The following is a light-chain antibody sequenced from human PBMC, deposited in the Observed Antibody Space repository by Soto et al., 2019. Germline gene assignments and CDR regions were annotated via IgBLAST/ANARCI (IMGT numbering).Light chain of an antibody. CDR2: GAS. CDR3: QQYGSSSPVT. CDR1: QSVSSSY. V-gene: IGKV3-20*01. J-gene: IGKJ4*01. Sequence: EIVLTQSPGTLSLSPGERATLSCRASQSVSSSYLVWYQQKPGQAPRLLIYGASSRATGIPDRFSGSGSGTDFTLTNSRVEPEDFAVYYCQQYGSSSPVTFGGGTKVEIK.